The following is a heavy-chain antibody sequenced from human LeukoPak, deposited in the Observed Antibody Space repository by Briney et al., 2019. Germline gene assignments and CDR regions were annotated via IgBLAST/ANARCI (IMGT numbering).Heavy chain of an antibody. CDR2: IRDGGTHQ. V-gene: IGHV3-30*02. Sequence: GGSLRLSCAASGFTFSTYGMHWVRQAPGKGLEWVAYIRDGGTHQYYTDSVKGRFTISRDNSKKMLYLQMHSLRAEDTAVYYCASGYSRSSNDYWGQGTLVTVSS. CDR1: GFTFSTYG. CDR3: ASGYSRSSNDY. J-gene: IGHJ4*02. D-gene: IGHD6-6*01.